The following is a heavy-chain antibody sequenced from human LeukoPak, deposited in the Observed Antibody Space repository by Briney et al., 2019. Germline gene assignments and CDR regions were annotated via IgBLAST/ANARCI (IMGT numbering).Heavy chain of an antibody. CDR1: GGSFSSYY. Sequence: PSETLSLTCTVSGGSFSSYYWSWIRQPAGKGLEWIGRVYTSKTTNYNPSLKGRVTMSVDTSKNQFSLRLSSVTAADTAVYYCAILRAFNTFDYWGPGALVTVSS. V-gene: IGHV4-4*07. CDR3: AILRAFNTFDY. CDR2: VYTSKTT. J-gene: IGHJ4*02. D-gene: IGHD2/OR15-2a*01.